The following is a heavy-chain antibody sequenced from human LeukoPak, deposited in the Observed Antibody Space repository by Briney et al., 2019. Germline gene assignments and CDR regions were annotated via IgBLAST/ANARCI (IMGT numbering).Heavy chain of an antibody. CDR1: GGSFSGYY. CDR2: INHSGST. J-gene: IGHJ4*02. D-gene: IGHD3-10*01. Sequence: SETLSLTCAVYGGSFSGYYWSWIRQPPGKGLEWIGEINHSGSTNYNPSLKSRVTISVDTSKNQLSLKLSSVTAADTAVYYCARGRGGHFDYWGQGTLVTVSS. CDR3: ARGRGGHFDY. V-gene: IGHV4-34*01.